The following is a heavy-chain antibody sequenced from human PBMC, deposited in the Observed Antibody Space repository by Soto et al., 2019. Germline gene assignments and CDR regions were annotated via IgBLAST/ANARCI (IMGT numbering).Heavy chain of an antibody. CDR3: AREGWTAGAYGMDV. V-gene: IGHV1-2*02. CDR1: GYTFTDYY. D-gene: IGHD2-15*01. J-gene: IGHJ6*02. Sequence: ASVKVSCKASGYTFTDYYMHWVRQAPGQGLEWMGWINPNSGGTNYAQKFQGRVTMTRDTSISTAYMELSRLRSDDTAVYYCAREGWTAGAYGMDVWGQGTTVTVSS. CDR2: INPNSGGT.